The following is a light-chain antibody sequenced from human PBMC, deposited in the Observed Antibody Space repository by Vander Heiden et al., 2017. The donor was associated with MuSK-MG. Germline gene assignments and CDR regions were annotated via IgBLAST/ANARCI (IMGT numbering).Light chain of an antibody. Sequence: DIQMTQSPSSLSASVGDRVTITCQASQDISNYLNWYQQKPGKAPKLLIYDASNLETGVPSRFSASGSGTDFTFTISSLQPEDIATYYCQQYYNPPLTFGAGTKVEIK. CDR1: QDISNY. CDR3: QQYYNPPLT. CDR2: DAS. J-gene: IGKJ4*01. V-gene: IGKV1-33*01.